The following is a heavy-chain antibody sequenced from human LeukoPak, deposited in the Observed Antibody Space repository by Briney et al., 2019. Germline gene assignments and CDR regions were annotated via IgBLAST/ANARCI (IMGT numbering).Heavy chain of an antibody. CDR2: IYYSGST. CDR3: ARSYGDYGEYYSDF. D-gene: IGHD4-17*01. Sequence: SETLSLTCTVSGGYINNYYWSWIRQPPGKGLEWIGYIYYSGSTNYNPSLKSRVTISVATSKKQFSLKLTSVTAADTAVYYCARSYGDYGEYYSDFWGQGTLVTVSS. V-gene: IGHV4-59*01. CDR1: GGYINNYY. J-gene: IGHJ4*02.